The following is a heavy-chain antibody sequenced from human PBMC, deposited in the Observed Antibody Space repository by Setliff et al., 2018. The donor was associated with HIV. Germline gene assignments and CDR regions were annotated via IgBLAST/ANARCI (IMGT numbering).Heavy chain of an antibody. CDR2: IYYSGST. CDR3: ARDKGVVVTRGYNWFDP. D-gene: IGHD2-15*01. CDR1: GGSISTYY. J-gene: IGHJ5*02. Sequence: PSETLSLTCSVSGGSISTYYWSWIRQPPGKGLEWIGYIYYSGSTNYNPSLKSRVAISVDTSKNQFSLKLRSVTAADTAVYYCARDKGVVVTRGYNWFDPWGQGTLVTVSS. V-gene: IGHV4-59*01.